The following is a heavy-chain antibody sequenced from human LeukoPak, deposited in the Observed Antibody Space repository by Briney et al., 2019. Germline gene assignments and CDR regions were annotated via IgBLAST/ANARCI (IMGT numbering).Heavy chain of an antibody. D-gene: IGHD3-22*01. Sequence: PGRSLRLSCAASGFTFSSYGMHWVRQAPGKGLEWVTVISYDGSNKYYADSVKGRFTISRDNSKNTLYLQMNSLRAEDTAVYYCAKSNSGYYPDYWGQGTLVTVSS. CDR2: ISYDGSNK. J-gene: IGHJ4*02. CDR1: GFTFSSYG. V-gene: IGHV3-30*18. CDR3: AKSNSGYYPDY.